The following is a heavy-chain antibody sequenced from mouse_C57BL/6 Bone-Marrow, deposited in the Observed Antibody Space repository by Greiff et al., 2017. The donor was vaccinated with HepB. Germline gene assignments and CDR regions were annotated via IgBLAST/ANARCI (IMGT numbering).Heavy chain of an antibody. CDR3: AREKRYSNYGLFAY. Sequence: EVQLQESGPGLVKPSQSLSLTCSVTGYSITSGYYWNWIRQFPGNKLEWMGYISYDGSNNYNPSLKNRISITRDTSKNQFFLKLNSVTTEDTATYYCAREKRYSNYGLFAYWGQGTLVTVSA. D-gene: IGHD2-5*01. J-gene: IGHJ3*01. CDR2: ISYDGSN. V-gene: IGHV3-6*01. CDR1: GYSITSGYY.